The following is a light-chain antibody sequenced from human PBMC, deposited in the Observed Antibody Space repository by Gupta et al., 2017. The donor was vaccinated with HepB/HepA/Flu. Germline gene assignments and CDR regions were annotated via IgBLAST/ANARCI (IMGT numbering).Light chain of an antibody. CDR2: DAS. CDR3: QQRINWPLT. Sequence: EIVLTQSPVTLSLYPGERATLSCRASQSVSRYLAWYQQKPGQPPSLLVFDASNRATGVPARFSGSGSGTDFTLTISSLEPEDFAVYYCQQRINWPLTFGGGTRVEIK. V-gene: IGKV3-11*01. CDR1: QSVSRY. J-gene: IGKJ4*01.